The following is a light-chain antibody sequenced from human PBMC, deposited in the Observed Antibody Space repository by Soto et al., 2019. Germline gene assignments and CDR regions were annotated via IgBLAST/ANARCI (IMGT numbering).Light chain of an antibody. CDR3: HQYNNWPWT. CDR1: QRVSNH. Sequence: ETVMTQSPVTLSVSPGDTATLSSTASQRVSNHFAWYQQKPGQAPRLLIYAASTRAAGVPVRFSGSGSETEFTLTIRSLQSEDFALYYCHQYNNWPWTFGQGTKVDIK. V-gene: IGKV3-15*01. CDR2: AAS. J-gene: IGKJ1*01.